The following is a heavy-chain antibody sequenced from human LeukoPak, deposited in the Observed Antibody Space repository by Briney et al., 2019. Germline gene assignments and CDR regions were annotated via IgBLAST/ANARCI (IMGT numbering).Heavy chain of an antibody. D-gene: IGHD3-10*01. CDR2: IYHSGST. V-gene: IGHV4-4*02. CDR3: ARDRDYYGSGSYYRHYDY. Sequence: PSGTLSLTCAVSGGSLSSSNWWSWVRQPPGKGLEWIGEIYHSGSTNYNPSLKSRVTISVDKSKNQFSLKLSSVTAADTAVYYCARDRDYYGSGSYYRHYDYWGQGTLVTVSS. CDR1: GGSLSSSNW. J-gene: IGHJ4*02.